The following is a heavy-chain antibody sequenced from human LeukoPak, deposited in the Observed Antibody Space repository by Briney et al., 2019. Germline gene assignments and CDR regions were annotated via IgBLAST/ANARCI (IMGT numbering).Heavy chain of an antibody. CDR2: IYTSGST. CDR1: GGSISSGSYY. J-gene: IGHJ6*03. D-gene: IGHD6-13*01. V-gene: IGHV4-61*02. Sequence: SETLSLTCTVSGGSISSGSYYWSWIRQPAGKGLEWIGRIYTSGSTNYNPSLKSRVTISVDTSKNQFSLKLSSVTAADTAVYYCARSGLISYSSPAMDVWGKGTTVTVSS. CDR3: ARSGLISYSSPAMDV.